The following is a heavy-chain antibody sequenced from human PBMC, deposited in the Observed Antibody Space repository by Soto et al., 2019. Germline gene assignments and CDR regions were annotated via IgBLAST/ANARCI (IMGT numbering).Heavy chain of an antibody. Sequence: SETLSLTCTVSGGSISSSSYYWGWIRQPPGKGLKWIGSIYYSGSTYYNQSLKSRVTISVDTSKNQFSLKLSSVTVADTAVYYCARGSLCLGYCSGGSCPNYYYYYMDVWGKGTTVTVSS. V-gene: IGHV4-39*07. J-gene: IGHJ6*03. CDR3: ARGSLCLGYCSGGSCPNYYYYYMDV. CDR1: GGSISSSSYY. D-gene: IGHD2-15*01. CDR2: IYYSGST.